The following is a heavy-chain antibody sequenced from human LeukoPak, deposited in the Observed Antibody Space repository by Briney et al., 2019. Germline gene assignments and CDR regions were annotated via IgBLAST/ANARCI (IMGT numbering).Heavy chain of an antibody. J-gene: IGHJ4*02. CDR1: GFTVSDFT. CDR2: IYDGGTK. D-gene: IGHD4-17*01. V-gene: IGHV3-30-3*01. Sequence: PGGSLRLSCAASGFTVSDFTMHWVRQAPGKGLEWVAVIYDGGTKHYADSVKGRFTISRDNSNDALYLQMNSLRAEDTAVYYCAKGGEGDYYYWGQGTLVTVSS. CDR3: AKGGEGDYYY.